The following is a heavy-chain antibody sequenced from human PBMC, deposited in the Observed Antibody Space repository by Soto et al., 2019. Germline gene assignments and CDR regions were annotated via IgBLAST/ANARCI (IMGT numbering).Heavy chain of an antibody. J-gene: IGHJ4*02. CDR3: AKEQKDSSSWSELNY. V-gene: IGHV3-23*01. D-gene: IGHD6-13*01. Sequence: EVQLLESGGGLVQPGGSLRLSCAASGFTFSSYAMSWVRQAPGKGLEWVSAISGSGISTYYADSVKGRFTISRDNSKNTLDLQMNSLRVEDTAVYYCAKEQKDSSSWSELNYWGQGTLVTVSS. CDR2: ISGSGIST. CDR1: GFTFSSYA.